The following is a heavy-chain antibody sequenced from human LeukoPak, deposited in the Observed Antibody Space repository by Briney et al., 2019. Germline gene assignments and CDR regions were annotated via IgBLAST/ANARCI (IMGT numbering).Heavy chain of an antibody. D-gene: IGHD3-16*01. J-gene: IGHJ2*01. CDR3: AREGPLHLATGYWYFDL. CDR1: GGTFSSYA. Sequence: SVKVSCKASGGTFSSYAISWVRQALGQGLEWMGRIIPILGIANYVQKFQGRVTITADKSTSTAYMELSSLRSEDTAVYYCAREGPLHLATGYWYFDLWGRGTLVTVSS. V-gene: IGHV1-69*04. CDR2: IIPILGIA.